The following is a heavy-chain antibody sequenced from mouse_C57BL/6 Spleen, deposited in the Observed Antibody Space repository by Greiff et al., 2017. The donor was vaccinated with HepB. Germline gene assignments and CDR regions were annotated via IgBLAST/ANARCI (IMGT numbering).Heavy chain of an antibody. Sequence: EVQVVESGGGLVKPGGSLKLSCAASGFTFSSYAMSWVRQTPEKRLEWVATISDGGSYTYYPDNVKGRFTISRDNAKNNLYLQMSHLKSEDTAMYYCGRDGVRDWYFDVWGTGTTVTVSS. V-gene: IGHV5-4*01. CDR2: ISDGGSYT. CDR3: GRDGVRDWYFDV. J-gene: IGHJ1*03. CDR1: GFTFSSYA.